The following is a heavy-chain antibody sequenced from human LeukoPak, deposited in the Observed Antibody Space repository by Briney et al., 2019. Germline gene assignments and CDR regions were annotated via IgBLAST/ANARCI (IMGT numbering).Heavy chain of an antibody. CDR2: IYTSVNT. J-gene: IGHJ4*02. CDR1: GSSISSHY. CDR3: ARGQSSGWYLES. Sequence: SETLSLTCTVSGSSISSHYWGWIRQPAGKGLEWIGRIYTSVNTNYNPSLKSRVTMSVDTSKNQFSLNLSSVTAADTAVYYCARGQSSGWYLESWGQGTLVTVSS. V-gene: IGHV4-4*07. D-gene: IGHD6-19*01.